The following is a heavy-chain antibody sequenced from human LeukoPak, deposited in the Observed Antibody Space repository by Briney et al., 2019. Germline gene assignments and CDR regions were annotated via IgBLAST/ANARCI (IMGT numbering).Heavy chain of an antibody. Sequence: PSETLSLTCTVSGGSISSSSYYWGWIRQPPGKGLEWIGSIYYSGSTYYNPSLKSRVTISVDTSKNQFSLKLSSVTAADTAVYYCARAPTLSNSSRDYWGQGTLVTVSS. CDR3: ARAPTLSNSSRDY. V-gene: IGHV4-39*07. CDR1: GGSISSSSYY. CDR2: IYYSGST. J-gene: IGHJ4*02. D-gene: IGHD3-22*01.